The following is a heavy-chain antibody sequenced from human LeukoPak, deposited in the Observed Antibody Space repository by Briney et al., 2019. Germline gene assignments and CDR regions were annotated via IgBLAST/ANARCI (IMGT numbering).Heavy chain of an antibody. J-gene: IGHJ3*02. D-gene: IGHD2/OR15-2a*01. CDR3: ASESFPRRSDAFDI. V-gene: IGHV5-51*01. Sequence: GESLKISCKGSGYIFTNYWIGWVRQMPGKGLEWMGIIYPGDSDTRYSPSFQGQVTISADKSSSTAYLQWSSLKASDTAMYYCASESFPRRSDAFDIWGQGTMVTVSS. CDR1: GYIFTNYW. CDR2: IYPGDSDT.